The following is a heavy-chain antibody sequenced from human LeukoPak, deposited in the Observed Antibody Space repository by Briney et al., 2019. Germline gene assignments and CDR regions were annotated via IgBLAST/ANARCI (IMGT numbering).Heavy chain of an antibody. Sequence: GGSLRLSCAASGFTVSSNYMSWVRQAPGKGLEWVSVIYSGGSTYYAGSVKGRFTISRDNSKNTLYRQMNSLRAEDTAVYYCARERVVVPAAFFDYWGQGTLVTVSS. V-gene: IGHV3-66*02. J-gene: IGHJ4*02. D-gene: IGHD2-2*01. CDR3: ARERVVVPAAFFDY. CDR1: GFTVSSNY. CDR2: IYSGGST.